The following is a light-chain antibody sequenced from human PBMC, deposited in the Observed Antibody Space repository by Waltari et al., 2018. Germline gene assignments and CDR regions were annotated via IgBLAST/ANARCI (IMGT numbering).Light chain of an antibody. V-gene: IGLV2-8*01. CDR2: EVN. CDR1: SNDVGGFDY. Sequence: QSALTPPPSASGSPGQSVTISCTGRSNDVGGFDYVSWYQQQPGKAPKPIIHEVNKRPSGVPDRFSGSKSGNSAYLTVSGLQADDEGDYHCSSYGGSSTLVFGGGTKLTVL. J-gene: IGLJ2*01. CDR3: SSYGGSSTLV.